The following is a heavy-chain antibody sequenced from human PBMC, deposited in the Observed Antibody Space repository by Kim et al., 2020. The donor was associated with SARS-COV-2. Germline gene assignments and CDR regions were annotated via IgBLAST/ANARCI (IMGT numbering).Heavy chain of an antibody. CDR2: IKSKTDGGTT. CDR3: TTDYGSGSYYTLFDY. CDR1: GFTFSNAW. Sequence: GGSLRLSCAASGFTFSNAWMSWVRQAPGKGLEWVGRIKSKTDGGTTDYAAPVKGRFTISRDDSKNTLYLQMNSLKTEDTAVYYCTTDYGSGSYYTLFDYWGQGTLVTVSS. V-gene: IGHV3-15*01. D-gene: IGHD3-10*01. J-gene: IGHJ4*02.